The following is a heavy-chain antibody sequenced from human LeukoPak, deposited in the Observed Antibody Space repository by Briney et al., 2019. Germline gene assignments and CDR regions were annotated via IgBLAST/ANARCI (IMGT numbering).Heavy chain of an antibody. J-gene: IGHJ4*02. Sequence: SETLSLTCTVSGGSISRSNSYRTWSRQPPGKGLEWIGRIYTSGSTNYNPSLKSRVTMSVDTSKNQFSLKLSSVTAAHTAVYYCARGVRGASHFDYWGQGTMVTVSS. CDR2: IYTSGST. D-gene: IGHD3-10*02. CDR3: ARGVRGASHFDY. V-gene: IGHV4-61*02. CDR1: GGSISRSNSY.